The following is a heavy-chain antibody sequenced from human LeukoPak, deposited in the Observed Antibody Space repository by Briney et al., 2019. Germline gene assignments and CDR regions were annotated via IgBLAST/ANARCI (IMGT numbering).Heavy chain of an antibody. D-gene: IGHD3-10*01. V-gene: IGHV3-23*01. Sequence: GGSLRLSCAASGFTFSSYDMSWVRQAPGKGLEWVSAISGRGGNTYYADSVKGRFTISRDNFKNTLYLQMNSLRAEDTAMYYCARDRAYGGDYDYWGQGTLVTVSS. CDR3: ARDRAYGGDYDY. CDR2: ISGRGGNT. J-gene: IGHJ4*02. CDR1: GFTFSSYD.